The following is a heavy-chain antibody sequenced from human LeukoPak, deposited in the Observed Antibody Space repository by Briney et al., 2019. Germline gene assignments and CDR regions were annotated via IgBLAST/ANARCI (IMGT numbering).Heavy chain of an antibody. D-gene: IGHD2/OR15-2a*01. V-gene: IGHV3-23*01. J-gene: IGHJ4*02. CDR3: ATYRQVLLPFES. CDR1: GFTFSSYA. CDR2: ISGSGGST. Sequence: PGGSLRLSCAASGFTFSSYAMSWVRQAPGKGLEWVSAISGSGGSTYYADSVKGRFTISRDNSKNTLYLQMNSLRAEDTAIYYCATYRQVLLPFESWGQGTLVTVPS.